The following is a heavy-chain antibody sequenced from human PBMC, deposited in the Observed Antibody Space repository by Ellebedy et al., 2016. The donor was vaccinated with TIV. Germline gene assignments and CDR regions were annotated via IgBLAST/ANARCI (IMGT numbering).Heavy chain of an antibody. Sequence: AASVKVSCKASGYTFTSYGISWLRQAPGQGLEWMGWISGHDGDTNYAQKLQGRVTMTTDTSTSTAYMELRSLRSDDTAVYYCARDQQQLVIHNYYGLDVWGQGTTVTVSS. J-gene: IGHJ6*02. V-gene: IGHV1-18*04. CDR3: ARDQQQLVIHNYYGLDV. CDR2: ISGHDGDT. CDR1: GYTFTSYG. D-gene: IGHD6-13*01.